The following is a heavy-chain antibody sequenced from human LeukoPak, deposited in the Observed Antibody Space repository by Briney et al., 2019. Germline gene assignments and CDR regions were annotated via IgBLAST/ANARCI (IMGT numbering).Heavy chain of an antibody. CDR2: INPSGGST. J-gene: IGHJ4*02. V-gene: IGHV1-46*01. CDR1: GYTFTSYH. CDR3: ARAFGIAASGPLDY. D-gene: IGHD6-13*01. Sequence: ASVKVSCKASGYTFTSYHMHWVRQAPGQGLEWMGIINPSGGSTSHAQKFQGRVTMTRDTSTSTVYMELSSLRSEDTAVYYCARAFGIAASGPLDYWGQGTLVTVCS.